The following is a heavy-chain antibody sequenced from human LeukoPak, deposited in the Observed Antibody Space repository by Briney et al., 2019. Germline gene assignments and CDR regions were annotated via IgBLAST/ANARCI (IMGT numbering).Heavy chain of an antibody. CDR1: GGSFSGYY. J-gene: IGHJ5*02. CDR3: ARGTERTTTVTTGWFDP. CDR2: INHSGST. Sequence: PSETLSLTCAVYGGSFSGYYWSWIRQPPGKGLEWIGEINHSGSTNYNPSLKSRVTISVDTSKNQFSLKLSSVTAADTAVYYCARGTERTTTVTTGWFDPWGQGTLVTVSS. V-gene: IGHV4-34*01. D-gene: IGHD4-17*01.